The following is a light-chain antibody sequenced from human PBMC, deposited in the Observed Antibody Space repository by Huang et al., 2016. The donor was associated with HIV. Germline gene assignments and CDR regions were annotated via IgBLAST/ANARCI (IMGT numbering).Light chain of an antibody. V-gene: IGKV4-1*01. J-gene: IGKJ1*01. Sequence: DIVMAQSPVSLAVSLGERATLTCRSSQSVFSTSTNKDSLAWFQQKPGQPPKLLLFWSSTREVGFPDRFGGGGSGTHFTLTIANLEADDAAIYYCQQYYASPQTFGQGTRV. CDR3: QQYYASPQT. CDR1: QSVFSTSTNKDS. CDR2: WSS.